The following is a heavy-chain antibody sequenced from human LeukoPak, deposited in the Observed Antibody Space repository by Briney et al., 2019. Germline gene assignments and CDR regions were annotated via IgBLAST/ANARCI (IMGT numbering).Heavy chain of an antibody. CDR2: INSDGSSS. Sequence: GGSLRLSCAASGFTFSSYWMHWVRQAPGKGLVWVSRINSDGSSSSYADSVKGRFTISRGNAKNTLYLQMNSPRAEDTAVYYCASGNYDSSGSWGQGTLVTVSS. CDR3: ASGNYDSSGS. D-gene: IGHD3-22*01. CDR1: GFTFSSYW. J-gene: IGHJ5*02. V-gene: IGHV3-74*01.